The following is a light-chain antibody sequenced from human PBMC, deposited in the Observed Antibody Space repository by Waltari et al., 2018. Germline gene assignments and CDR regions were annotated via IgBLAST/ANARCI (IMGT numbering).Light chain of an antibody. CDR3: GSWDSSLSLV. J-gene: IGLJ2*01. CDR1: SSNIGYNF. Sequence: QSVLTQPPSLSAAPGQKVTISCSGSSSNIGYNFVSWYQQFPGTAPKLLIYENNKRPSGIRDRFAGSKSGTSGTLVITGVQTGDEADYYYGSWDSSLSLVFGGGTKLSVL. CDR2: ENN. V-gene: IGLV1-51*02.